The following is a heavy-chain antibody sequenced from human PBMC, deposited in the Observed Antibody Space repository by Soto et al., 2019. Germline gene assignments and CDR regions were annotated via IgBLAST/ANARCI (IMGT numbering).Heavy chain of an antibody. CDR3: ATLGGLLADRYFDY. J-gene: IGHJ4*02. D-gene: IGHD2-15*01. CDR2: INAGNGNT. V-gene: IGHV1-3*05. Sequence: QVQLVQSGAEEKKPGASVKVSCKASGYTFTSYAMHWVRQAPGQRLEWMGWINAGNGNTKYSQKFQGRVTITRDTSESPAYMELSSLSSEDTAVYYCATLGGLLADRYFDYWGQGTLVTVSS. CDR1: GYTFTSYA.